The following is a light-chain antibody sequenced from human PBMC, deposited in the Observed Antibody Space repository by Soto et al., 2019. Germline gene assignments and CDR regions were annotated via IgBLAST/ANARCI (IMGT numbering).Light chain of an antibody. J-gene: IGKJ4*01. V-gene: IGKV1-16*02. CDR1: QGIGNS. CDR3: QQYKSYPLT. Sequence: DIQMTQSPSSLSASVGDRVTITCRASQGIGNSLAWFQQEPGKAPKSLISGASILQSGVPSKFSGSGSGTDFTLTISSLQPEDFATYYCQQYKSYPLTFGGGTKVEIK. CDR2: GAS.